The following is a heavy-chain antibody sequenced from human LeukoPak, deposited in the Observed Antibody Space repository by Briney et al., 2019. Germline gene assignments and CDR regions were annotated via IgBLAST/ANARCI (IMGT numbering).Heavy chain of an antibody. Sequence: PSETLSLTCAVSGGSISSSSYYWGWIRQPPGKGLVWLGSIYYSASTYYNPSLKSRVTISVDTSKNQFSLKLSSVTAADTAVYYCARQFAGSTASGYFDYWGQGTLVTVSS. J-gene: IGHJ4*02. V-gene: IGHV4-39*01. CDR3: ARQFAGSTASGYFDY. CDR1: GGSISSSSYY. D-gene: IGHD3-10*01. CDR2: IYYSAST.